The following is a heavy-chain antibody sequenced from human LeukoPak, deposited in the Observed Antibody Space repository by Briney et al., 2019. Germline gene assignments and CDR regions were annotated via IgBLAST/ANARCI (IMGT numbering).Heavy chain of an antibody. CDR2: IYHSGST. CDR3: ARDGGGRIAVAGLWYD. CDR1: GYSISSGDD. Sequence: SETLSLTCTVSGYSISSGDDWGWIRQPPGKGLEWIGSIYHSGSTYYNPSLESRISISVDTSKNQFSLKLNSVTAADTAVYYCARDGGGRIAVAGLWYDWGQGTLVTVSS. D-gene: IGHD6-19*01. V-gene: IGHV4-38-2*02. J-gene: IGHJ4*02.